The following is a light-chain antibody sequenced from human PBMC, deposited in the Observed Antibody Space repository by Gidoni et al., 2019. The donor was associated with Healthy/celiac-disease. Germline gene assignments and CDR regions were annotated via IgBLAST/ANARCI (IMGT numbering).Light chain of an antibody. CDR3: RQSYSNPRT. CDR1: QNIGKY. Sequence: DIQMTQSPSSLSASVRDRVTVTCRAGQNIGKYLNWYQQRPGKAPNVLIYSASTLRSSVPSRFIGRGSWTDFTLTIISLQPEDFVTYYCRQSYSNPRTFGRGTKVEIK. CDR2: SAS. V-gene: IGKV1-39*01. J-gene: IGKJ4*02.